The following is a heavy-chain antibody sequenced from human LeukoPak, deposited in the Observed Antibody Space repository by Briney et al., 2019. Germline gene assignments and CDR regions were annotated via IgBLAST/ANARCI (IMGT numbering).Heavy chain of an antibody. CDR3: ARRPRTYYYYGMDV. Sequence: SETLSLTCTVSGGSISSSSYYWGWIRQPPGKGLEWIGSIYYSGSTYYNPSLKSRVTISVDTSKNQFSLKLSSVTAADTAVYYCARRPRTYYYYGMDVWGQGTTATVSS. V-gene: IGHV4-39*01. CDR2: IYYSGST. CDR1: GGSISSSSYY. J-gene: IGHJ6*02.